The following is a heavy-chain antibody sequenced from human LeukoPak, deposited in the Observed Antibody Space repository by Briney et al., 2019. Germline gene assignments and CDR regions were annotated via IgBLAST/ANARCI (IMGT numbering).Heavy chain of an antibody. D-gene: IGHD4-17*01. CDR1: GYTFTSYY. CDR2: INPSGGST. Sequence: ASVKVSCKASGYTFTSYYMHWVRQAPGQGLEWMGIINPSGGSTSYAQKFQGRVTMTRDMSTSTAYMELSSLRSEDTAVYYCAALPHVNHDYGDYVAWYFDLWGRGTLVTVSS. CDR3: AALPHVNHDYGDYVAWYFDL. J-gene: IGHJ2*01. V-gene: IGHV1-46*01.